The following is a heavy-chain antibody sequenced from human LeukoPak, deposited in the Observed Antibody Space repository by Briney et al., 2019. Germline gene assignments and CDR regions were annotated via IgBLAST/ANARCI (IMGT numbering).Heavy chain of an antibody. CDR1: GGSISSYY. Sequence: SETLSLTCTVSGGSISSYYWSWIRQPPGGGLEWIGYIYYSGSTNYNPPLKSRVTISVDTSKNQFSLKLSSVTAADTALYYCARDWFPSHWGQGTLVTVSS. CDR3: ARDWFPSH. J-gene: IGHJ4*02. D-gene: IGHD3-10*01. CDR2: IYYSGST. V-gene: IGHV4-59*01.